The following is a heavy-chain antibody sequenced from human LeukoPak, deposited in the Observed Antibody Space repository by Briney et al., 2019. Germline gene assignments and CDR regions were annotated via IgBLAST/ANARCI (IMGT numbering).Heavy chain of an antibody. CDR3: ARVRYDYVWGSYRYSGIFDY. D-gene: IGHD3-16*02. CDR1: GGSFSGYY. J-gene: IGHJ4*02. Sequence: SETLSLTCAVYGGSFSGYYWGWIRQPPGKGLEWIGEINHSGSTNYNPSLKSRVTISVDTSKNQFSLKLSSVTAADTAVYYCARVRYDYVWGSYRYSGIFDYWGQGTLVTVSS. CDR2: INHSGST. V-gene: IGHV4-34*01.